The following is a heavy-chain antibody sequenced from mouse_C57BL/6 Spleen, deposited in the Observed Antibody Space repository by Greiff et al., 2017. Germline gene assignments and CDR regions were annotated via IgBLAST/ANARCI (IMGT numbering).Heavy chain of an antibody. Sequence: QVQLKQPGAELVKPGASVKLSCKASGYTFTSYWMHWVKQRPGRGLEWIGRIDPNSGGTKYNEKFKSKATLTVDKPSSTAYMQLSSLTSEDSAVYYCARSFTTVVAEGYAMDYWGQGTSVTVSS. J-gene: IGHJ4*01. V-gene: IGHV1-72*01. CDR1: GYTFTSYW. CDR3: ARSFTTVVAEGYAMDY. CDR2: IDPNSGGT. D-gene: IGHD1-1*01.